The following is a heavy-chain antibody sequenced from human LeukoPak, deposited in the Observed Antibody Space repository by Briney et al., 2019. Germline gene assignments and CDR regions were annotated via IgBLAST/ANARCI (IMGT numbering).Heavy chain of an antibody. Sequence: ASVKVSCKASGYTFTSNAINWVRQAPGQGLEWMGWINTNTGNPTYAQGFTGRFVFSLDTSVSTAYLQTSNLKAEDAAVYYCARIPYCSTTSCLQFDHWGQGTLVTVSS. CDR3: ARIPYCSTTSCLQFDH. V-gene: IGHV7-4-1*02. D-gene: IGHD2-2*01. CDR1: GYTFTSNA. J-gene: IGHJ4*02. CDR2: INTNTGNP.